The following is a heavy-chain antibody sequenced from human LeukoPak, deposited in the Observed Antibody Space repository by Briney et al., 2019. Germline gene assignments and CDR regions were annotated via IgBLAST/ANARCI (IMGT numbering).Heavy chain of an antibody. J-gene: IGHJ4*02. D-gene: IGHD3-9*01. V-gene: IGHV1-18*01. CDR1: GYTFTSYG. CDR3: ARVDGSRDLDWLLYTAIEYYFDY. CDR2: ISAYNGNT. Sequence: GASVKVSCKASGYTFTSYGISWVRQAPGQGLEWMGWISAYNGNTNYAQKLQGRVTMTTDTSTSTAYMELRSLRSDDTAVYYCARVDGSRDLDWLLYTAIEYYFDYWGQGTLVTVSS.